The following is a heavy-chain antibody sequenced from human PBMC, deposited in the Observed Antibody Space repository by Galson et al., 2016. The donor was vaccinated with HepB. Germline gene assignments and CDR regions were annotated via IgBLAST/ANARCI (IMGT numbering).Heavy chain of an antibody. CDR1: GFTVSTNY. CDR2: IYSGGTT. D-gene: IGHD3-10*01. Sequence: SLRLSCAASGFTVSTNYMNWVRQAPGKGLEWVSVIYSGGTTYYADSVKGRFTISSDNSKNTLYLQMNNLRAEDTAVYYCAKENYHSSESDNFDHWCQGTLVTVSS. V-gene: IGHV3-53*01. J-gene: IGHJ4*02. CDR3: AKENYHSSESDNFDH.